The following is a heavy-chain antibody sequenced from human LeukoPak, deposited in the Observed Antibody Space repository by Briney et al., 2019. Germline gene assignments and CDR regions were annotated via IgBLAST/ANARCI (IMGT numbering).Heavy chain of an antibody. CDR3: ARLGSIRGYSGYVDY. CDR1: GYSFTSYW. J-gene: IGHJ4*02. CDR2: IYPGDSDT. D-gene: IGHD5-12*01. V-gene: IGHV5-51*01. Sequence: GESLKISCKGSGYSFTSYWIGWVRPMPGKGLEWMGIIYPGDSDTKYSPSFQGHVTISADKSISTANLQWSSLKALETAMYYCARLGSIRGYSGYVDYWGQGTLVTVSS.